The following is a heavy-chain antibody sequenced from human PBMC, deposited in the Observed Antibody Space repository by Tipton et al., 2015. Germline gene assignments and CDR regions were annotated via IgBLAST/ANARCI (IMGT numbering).Heavy chain of an antibody. Sequence: TLSLTCAVSAYSISTDYYWVWIRQPPGKGLEWIGTISHSGNTFYNPSLKSRVTISADTSKNQFSLRLSSVTAADTAVYYCARARGRHGGLLDSWGQGTLVIVSS. V-gene: IGHV4-38-2*01. D-gene: IGHD4-23*01. CDR1: AYSISTDYY. J-gene: IGHJ4*02. CDR3: ARARGRHGGLLDS. CDR2: ISHSGNT.